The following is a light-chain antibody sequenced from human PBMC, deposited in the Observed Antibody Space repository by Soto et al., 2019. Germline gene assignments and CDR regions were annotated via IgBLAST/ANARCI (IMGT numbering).Light chain of an antibody. CDR3: LQRGNWPRP. Sequence: EIVLTQSPATLSLSPGGRATLSCRASQSVSSYLAWYQHKPGQAPRLLIYDASNRATGIPARFSGSGSGTAVTLTSSSLVPGDLAVYYCLQRGNWPRPFGEGTKLEIK. CDR1: QSVSSY. J-gene: IGKJ2*01. CDR2: DAS. V-gene: IGKV3-11*01.